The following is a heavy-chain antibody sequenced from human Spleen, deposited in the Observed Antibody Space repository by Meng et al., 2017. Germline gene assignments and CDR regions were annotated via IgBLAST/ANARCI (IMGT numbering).Heavy chain of an antibody. Sequence: QGQLQESGPGLVKPSQTPSLTCVVSGGSISGNNWWSWVRQPPGKGLEWIGEIYHSGRTNYNSFLESRVTISVDQSKNQFSLNLYSVTAADTAFYYCARLGGVDPSPPLWGQGTLVTVSS. CDR2: IYHSGRT. CDR1: GGSISGNNW. D-gene: IGHD3-16*01. CDR3: ARLGGVDPSPPL. J-gene: IGHJ4*02. V-gene: IGHV4-4*02.